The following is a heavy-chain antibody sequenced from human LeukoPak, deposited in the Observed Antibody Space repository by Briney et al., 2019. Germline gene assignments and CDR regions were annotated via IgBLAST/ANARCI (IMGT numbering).Heavy chain of an antibody. Sequence: HSGGSLRLSCAASGFTFSSNAMSWVRQAPGKGLEWVSAISGSGGSTYYADSVKGRFTISRDNSKNTLYLQMNSLRAEDTAVYYCASGSGSYRTPYYYMDVWGTGTTVTVSS. CDR2: ISGSGGST. CDR1: GFTFSSNA. CDR3: ASGSGSYRTPYYYMDV. J-gene: IGHJ6*03. D-gene: IGHD3-10*01. V-gene: IGHV3-23*01.